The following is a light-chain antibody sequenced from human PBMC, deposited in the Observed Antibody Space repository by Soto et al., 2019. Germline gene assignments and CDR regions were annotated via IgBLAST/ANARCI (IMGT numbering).Light chain of an antibody. J-gene: IGKJ1*01. CDR3: QQYGRSPWT. CDR1: QSVSSY. Sequence: EIVLTQSPGTLSLSPGERATLSCRASQSVSSYLAWYQQKPGQAPRLLIYGASSRATGIPDTFSGRGSGTDFTLTISRLEPEDFAVYYCQQYGRSPWTFAQGTKVEIK. V-gene: IGKV3-20*01. CDR2: GAS.